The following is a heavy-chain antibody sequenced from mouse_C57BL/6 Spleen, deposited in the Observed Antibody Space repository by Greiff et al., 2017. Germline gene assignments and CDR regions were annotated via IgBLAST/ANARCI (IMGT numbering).Heavy chain of an antibody. J-gene: IGHJ1*03. CDR3: AREDTTVEWYFDV. D-gene: IGHD1-1*01. CDR1: GFTFSDYY. V-gene: IGHV5-16*01. CDR2: INYDGSST. Sequence: DVHLVESEGGLVQPGSSMKLSCTASGFTFSDYYMAWVRQVPEKGLEWVANINYDGSSTYYLDSLKSRFIISRDNAKNILYLQMSSLKSEDTATYYCAREDTTVEWYFDVWGTGTTVTVSS.